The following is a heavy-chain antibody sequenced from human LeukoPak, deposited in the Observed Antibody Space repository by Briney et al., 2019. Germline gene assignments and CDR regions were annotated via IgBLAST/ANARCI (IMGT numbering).Heavy chain of an antibody. Sequence: ASLKVSCRASRYTFTGYYMHWVRQAPGQGLEWMGRINPKSGGTNYAQRFQGRVTMIRDTFISTAYMELSRLRSDDTAVYYCARDLGNNWSLDYWGQGTLVTVSS. V-gene: IGHV1-2*06. CDR1: RYTFTGYY. CDR2: INPKSGGT. D-gene: IGHD3-3*01. J-gene: IGHJ4*02. CDR3: ARDLGNNWSLDY.